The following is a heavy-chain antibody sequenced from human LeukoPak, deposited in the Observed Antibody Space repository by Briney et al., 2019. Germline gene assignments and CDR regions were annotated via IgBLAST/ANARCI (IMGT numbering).Heavy chain of an antibody. J-gene: IGHJ3*02. D-gene: IGHD3-10*01. CDR3: ATPRYGSGVQGAFDI. V-gene: IGHV1-69*04. Sequence: GASVKVSCKASGYTFTNYGISWVRQAPGQGLEWMGRIIPILGIANCAQKFQGRVTITADKSTSTAYMELSSLRSEDTAVYYCATPRYGSGVQGAFDIWGQGTMVTVSS. CDR1: GYTFTNYG. CDR2: IIPILGIA.